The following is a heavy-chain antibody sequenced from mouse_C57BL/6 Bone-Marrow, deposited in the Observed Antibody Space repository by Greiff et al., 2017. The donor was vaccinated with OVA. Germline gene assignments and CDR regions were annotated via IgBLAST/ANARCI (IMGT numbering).Heavy chain of an antibody. J-gene: IGHJ1*03. CDR1: GYTFTSSG. V-gene: IGHV1-81*01. CDR3: ARSDYGSSPWYFDV. CDR2: IYPRSGNT. Sequence: QVQLQQSGAELARPGASVKLSCKASGYTFTSSGISWVKQRTGQGLEWIGEIYPRSGNTYYNEKFKGTATLPADKSSSIAYMELRSLTSEDSAVYFCARSDYGSSPWYFDVWGTGTTVTVSS. D-gene: IGHD1-1*01.